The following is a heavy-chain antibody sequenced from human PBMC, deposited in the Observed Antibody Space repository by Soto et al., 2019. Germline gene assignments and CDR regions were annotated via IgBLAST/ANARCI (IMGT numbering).Heavy chain of an antibody. CDR1: VFTFNNYA. CDR3: AKDRNYPRDQFHN. J-gene: IGHJ4*02. CDR2: ISANGQGI. Sequence: GSLRRSCAASVFTFNNYAMSWVRQAPGKGLEWVSAISANGQGIYYADSVKGRFIISRDSSKNTVFLHMDSLTAEDTAVYYCAKDRNYPRDQFHNWGQGTLVTVSS. D-gene: IGHD1-7*01. V-gene: IGHV3-23*01.